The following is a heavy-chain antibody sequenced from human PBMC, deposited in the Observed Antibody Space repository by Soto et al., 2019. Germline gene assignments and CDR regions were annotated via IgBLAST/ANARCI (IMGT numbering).Heavy chain of an antibody. CDR2: IYYNGST. Sequence: SETLSLTCSVSGYSITRYYWSWIRQPPGKGLEWIGYIYYNGSTNYNPSLKSRVTISVDTSENYFSLKLRSVTAADTAVYYCARQHAFDIWGQGTMVTVSS. J-gene: IGHJ3*02. CDR1: GYSITRYY. CDR3: ARQHAFDI. V-gene: IGHV4-59*08.